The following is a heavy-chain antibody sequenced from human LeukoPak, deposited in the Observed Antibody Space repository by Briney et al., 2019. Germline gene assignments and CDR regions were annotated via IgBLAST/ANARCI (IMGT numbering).Heavy chain of an antibody. CDR3: ARDPGSSGWYEPFDI. CDR2: ISSNGGST. CDR1: GFTFSSHS. D-gene: IGHD6-19*01. V-gene: IGHV3-64*01. J-gene: IGHJ3*02. Sequence: GALRLSFATSGFTFSSHSKHLGRQAPGKGLEFVFTISSNGGSTYYANSVKGRFTISRDNSKNTLYLQMGSLRAEDMAVYYCARDPGSSGWYEPFDIWGQGTMVTVSS.